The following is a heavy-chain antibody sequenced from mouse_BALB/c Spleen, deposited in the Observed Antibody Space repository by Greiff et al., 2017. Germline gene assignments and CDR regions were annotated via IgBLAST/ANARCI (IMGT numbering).Heavy chain of an antibody. Sequence: VQLKESGPELVKPGASVKISCKASGYSFTGYYMHWVKQSHVKSLEWIGRINPYNGATSYNQNFKDKASLTVDKSSSTAYMELHSLTSEDSAVYYCARSTGNYDMDYWGQGTSVTVSS. CDR2: INPYNGAT. CDR3: ARSTGNYDMDY. J-gene: IGHJ4*01. CDR1: GYSFTGYY. D-gene: IGHD1-1*01. V-gene: IGHV1-31*01.